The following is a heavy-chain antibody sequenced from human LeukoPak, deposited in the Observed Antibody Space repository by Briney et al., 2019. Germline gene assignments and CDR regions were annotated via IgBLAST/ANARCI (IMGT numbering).Heavy chain of an antibody. V-gene: IGHV4-39*07. Sequence: KTSETLSLTCTVSGGSISSGDYYWGWIRQPPGKGLEWIGTISYSGRTYYNPPLKSRVTISVDTFVNQFSLKLNSVTASDTATYYCATTLAALVYPFGPFDIWGLGTKVIVSS. CDR3: ATTLAALVYPFGPFDI. D-gene: IGHD3-10*01. CDR2: ISYSGRT. CDR1: GGSISSGDYY. J-gene: IGHJ3*02.